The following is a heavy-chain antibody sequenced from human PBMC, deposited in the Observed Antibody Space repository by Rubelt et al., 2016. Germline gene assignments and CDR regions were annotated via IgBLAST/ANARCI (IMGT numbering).Heavy chain of an antibody. V-gene: IGHV1-18*01. J-gene: IGHJ4*02. CDR1: GYTFTTYG. CDR3: AREAYSGRYPLIDY. CDR2: ISAYNGNT. D-gene: IGHD1-26*01. Sequence: QVQLVQSGAEVKKPGASVKVSCKASGYTFTTYGINWVRQAPGQGLEWMGWISAYNGNTNHAQQLQGRVTMTTDTSTGTAYMELRSLRSDDTAVYYCAREAYSGRYPLIDYWGQGTLVTVSS.